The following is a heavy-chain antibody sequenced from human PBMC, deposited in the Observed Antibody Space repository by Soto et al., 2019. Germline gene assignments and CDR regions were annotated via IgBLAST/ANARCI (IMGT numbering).Heavy chain of an antibody. CDR1: GGSISSSTDY. CDR3: VKSPYGSWGPLGSDP. V-gene: IGHV4-39*01. CDR2: ISSTGTT. Sequence: QLQLQESGPGLVKPSETLSLTCTVSGGSISSSTDYWGWIRQPPGKGLEWIGSISSTGTTYFNPSLKSRVTISVDPSKSQCSLKLNSVTAADTAVYYCVKSPYGSWGPLGSDPWGKGTLVTVSS. J-gene: IGHJ5*02. D-gene: IGHD3-10*01.